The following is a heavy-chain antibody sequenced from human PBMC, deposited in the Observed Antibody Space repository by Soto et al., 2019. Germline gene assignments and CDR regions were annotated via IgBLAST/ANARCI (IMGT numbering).Heavy chain of an antibody. V-gene: IGHV3-23*01. CDR3: ARERIRFNYINKEAPSYYYYGMAV. CDR2: VSATAGTT. Sequence: GGSLRLSCAASGFTFSNYAMSWVRQAPGKGLEWVSLVSATAGTTYYTDSVKGRFTISRDNSRNTVYLQMNSLRAEDTAVYYWARERIRFNYINKEAPSYYYYGMAVWGQGTTVTVS. J-gene: IGHJ6*02. D-gene: IGHD3-3*01. CDR1: GFTFSNYA.